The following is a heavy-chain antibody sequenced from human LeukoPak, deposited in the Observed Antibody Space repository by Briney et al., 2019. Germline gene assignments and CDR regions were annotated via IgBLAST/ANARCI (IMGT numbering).Heavy chain of an antibody. CDR1: GFTFSSYG. CDR3: ARGFSGYYLLSFDY. CDR2: IWYDGSNK. J-gene: IGHJ4*02. V-gene: IGHV3-33*01. D-gene: IGHD3-22*01. Sequence: GGSLRLSCAASGFTFSSYGMPWVRQAPGKGLEWVAVIWYDGSNKYYADSVKGRFTISRDNSKNTLYLQMNSLRAEDTAVYYCARGFSGYYLLSFDYWGQGTLVTVSS.